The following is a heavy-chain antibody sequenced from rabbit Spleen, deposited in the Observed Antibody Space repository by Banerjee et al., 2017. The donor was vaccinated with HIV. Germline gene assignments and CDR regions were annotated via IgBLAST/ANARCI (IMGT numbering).Heavy chain of an antibody. V-gene: IGHV1S45*01. CDR2: INAITGKA. D-gene: IGHD1-1*01. J-gene: IGHJ6*01. CDR1: GFSFSNKAV. Sequence: QEQLVESGGGLVRPEGSLKLSCTASGFSFSNKAVMCWVRQAPGKGLQWIACINAITGKAVYANWAKGRFICSKTSSTTVTLQMTRLTAADTVTYFCARDTSSSFSSYGMDLWGPGTLVTVS. CDR3: ARDTSSSFSSYGMDL.